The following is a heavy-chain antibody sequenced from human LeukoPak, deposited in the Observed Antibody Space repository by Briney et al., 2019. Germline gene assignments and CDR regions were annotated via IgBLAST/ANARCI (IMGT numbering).Heavy chain of an antibody. D-gene: IGHD2/OR15-2a*01. CDR1: GGSINSSNW. Sequence: ETLSLTCDVSGGSINSSNWWSWVRQSPGKGLEWIGQIFHSGSANYSPSFKSRVTISVDKSKNQFSLSLTSVTAADTAVYYCARDRNSNLRLGFWGPGTLVTVPS. J-gene: IGHJ4*02. CDR3: ARDRNSNLRLGF. CDR2: IFHSGSA. V-gene: IGHV4-4*02.